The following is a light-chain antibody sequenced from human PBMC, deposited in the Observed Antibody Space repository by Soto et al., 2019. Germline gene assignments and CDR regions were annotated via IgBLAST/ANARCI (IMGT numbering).Light chain of an antibody. CDR3: LHDYNYPLK. CDR2: GAS. CDR1: RGIRTD. V-gene: IGKV1-6*02. J-gene: IGKJ1*01. Sequence: AIHMTQSPSSLSSSVGDSVTITCRASRGIRTDLGWYQQKPGKAPELLISGASNLQGGVSSRFSGSGSGTSFTLTIYSLQPEDVATYYCLHDYNYPLKFGQGTKVDI.